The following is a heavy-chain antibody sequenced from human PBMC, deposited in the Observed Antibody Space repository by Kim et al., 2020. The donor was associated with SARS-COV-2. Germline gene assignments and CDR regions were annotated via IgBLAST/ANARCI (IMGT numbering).Heavy chain of an antibody. J-gene: IGHJ4*02. Sequence: SQKFQGRVTITRDTSASAAYMGLSSLRSEDTAVYYCARGPPYQQLAIFDYWGQGTLVTVSS. D-gene: IGHD6-13*01. V-gene: IGHV1-3*01. CDR3: ARGPPYQQLAIFDY.